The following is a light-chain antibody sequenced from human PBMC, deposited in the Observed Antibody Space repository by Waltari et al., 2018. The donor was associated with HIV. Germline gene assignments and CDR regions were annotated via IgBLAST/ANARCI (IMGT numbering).Light chain of an antibody. J-gene: IGKJ2*01. CDR3: QQRSRWPPAYT. CDR2: DAS. V-gene: IGKV3-11*01. Sequence: PGERATLSCRASQSVSIYLAWYQQKPGQPPRLLIYDASNRATAIPARFSGSGSGTDFTLTISSLEPEDFAVYYCQQRSRWPPAYTFGQGTKLEIK. CDR1: QSVSIY.